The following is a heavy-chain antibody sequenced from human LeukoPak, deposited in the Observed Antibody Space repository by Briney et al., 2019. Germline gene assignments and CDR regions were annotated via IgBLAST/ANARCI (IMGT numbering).Heavy chain of an antibody. V-gene: IGHV3-23*01. D-gene: IGHD2/OR15-2a*01. CDR2: ISNNGDFT. Sequence: GGSLRLSCAASGFTFRSYSMSWVRQAPGKGLEWVSVISNNGDFTYYADSVKGRFTISRDNSKNTLYLQMNSLRAEDTALYYCAKDSKRFDYWGQGTLVTVSS. J-gene: IGHJ4*02. CDR1: GFTFRSYS. CDR3: AKDSKRFDY.